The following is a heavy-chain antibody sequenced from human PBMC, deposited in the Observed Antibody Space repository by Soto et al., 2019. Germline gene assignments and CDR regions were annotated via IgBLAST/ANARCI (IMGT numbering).Heavy chain of an antibody. Sequence: QVQLVQSGAEVKKPGASVKVSCKASGYTFTSYGISWVRQAPGQGLEWMGWISAYNGNTNYAQKLQGRVTMTTDTSTSTAYMEVRSLRSDDTAVYYCARDSEEEGYYGSGSYYRGYNWFDPWGQGTLVTVSS. V-gene: IGHV1-18*01. CDR3: ARDSEEEGYYGSGSYYRGYNWFDP. CDR1: GYTFTSYG. J-gene: IGHJ5*02. D-gene: IGHD3-10*01. CDR2: ISAYNGNT.